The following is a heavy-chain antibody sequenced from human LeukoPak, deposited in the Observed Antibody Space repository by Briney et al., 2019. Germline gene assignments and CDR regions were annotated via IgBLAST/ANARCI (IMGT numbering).Heavy chain of an antibody. Sequence: GGSLRLSCGASGFIFYSYSMNWVRQAPGKGLEWVSCISNSGSYVYYADSVKGRFTISRDNAKNSLYLQMNSLRAEDTAVYYCARDQWLQSDYYMDVWGKGTTVTVSS. CDR3: ARDQWLQSDYYMDV. V-gene: IGHV3-21*01. J-gene: IGHJ6*03. CDR1: GFIFYSYS. CDR2: ISNSGSYV. D-gene: IGHD5-18*01.